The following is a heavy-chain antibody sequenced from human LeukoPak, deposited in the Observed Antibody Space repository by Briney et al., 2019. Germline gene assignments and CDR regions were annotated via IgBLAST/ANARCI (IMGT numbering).Heavy chain of an antibody. Sequence: GGSLRLSCAASGFTVSSNYMSWVRQAPGKGLEWVSVIYSGGSTYYADSVKGRFTISRDNSKNTLYLQMNSLRAEDTAVYYCARDYGDYGYYNWFDPWGQGTLVTDSS. CDR1: GFTVSSNY. D-gene: IGHD4-17*01. CDR2: IYSGGST. J-gene: IGHJ5*02. V-gene: IGHV3-66*02. CDR3: ARDYGDYGYYNWFDP.